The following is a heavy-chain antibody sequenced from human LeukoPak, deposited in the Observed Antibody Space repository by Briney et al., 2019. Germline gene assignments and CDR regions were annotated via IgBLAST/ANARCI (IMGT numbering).Heavy chain of an antibody. V-gene: IGHV4-31*03. J-gene: IGHJ5*02. CDR1: GDSIINGSYY. CDR2: IYYSGST. CDR3: ARDGRLWFGETNWFDP. D-gene: IGHD3-10*01. Sequence: SQTLSLTCTVSGDSIINGSYYWSWIRQPPGKGLEWIGCIYYSGSTYYNPSLKSRVIISLDTSKNQLSLKLSSLTAADTVFYYCARDGRLWFGETNWFDPWGQGTLVTVSS.